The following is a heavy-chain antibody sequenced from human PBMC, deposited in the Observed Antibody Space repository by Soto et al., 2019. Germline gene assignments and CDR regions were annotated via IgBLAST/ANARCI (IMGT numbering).Heavy chain of an antibody. CDR1: GGSVSSYY. CDR3: ASDSTGWFDP. V-gene: IGHV4-4*07. CDR2: FYTSGNT. J-gene: IGHJ5*02. Sequence: ETLSLTCTVSGGSVSSYYWSWIRQPAGKGLEWIGRFYTSGNTNYNPSLKSRVTMSLDTSKNQFSLKLSSVTAADTAVYFCASDSTGWFDPWGQGTLVTVSS. D-gene: IGHD7-27*01.